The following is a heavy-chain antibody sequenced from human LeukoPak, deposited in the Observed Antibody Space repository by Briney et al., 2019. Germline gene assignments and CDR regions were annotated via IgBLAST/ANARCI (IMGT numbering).Heavy chain of an antibody. CDR2: IIPIFGIA. Sequence: SVKVSCKASGGTFSSYAISWVRQAPGQGLEWMGRIIPIFGIANYAQKFQGRVTITADKSTSTAYMELSSLRSEDTAVYYCARDLEPWPEKNWSDPWGQGTLVTVSS. D-gene: IGHD1-14*01. J-gene: IGHJ5*02. V-gene: IGHV1-69*04. CDR1: GGTFSSYA. CDR3: ARDLEPWPEKNWSDP.